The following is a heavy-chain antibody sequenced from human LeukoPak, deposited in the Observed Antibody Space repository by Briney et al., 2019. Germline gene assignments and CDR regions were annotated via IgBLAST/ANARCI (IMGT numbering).Heavy chain of an antibody. Sequence: GGSLRLSCAASGFTFTGYSMNWVRQAPGKGLEWVSTISGGGGSTYYADSVKGRFTISRDNSKNTLYLQVNSLRAEDTAVYYCAKGGKWDVTPFDYWGQGTLVTVSS. D-gene: IGHD1-26*01. J-gene: IGHJ4*02. CDR3: AKGGKWDVTPFDY. V-gene: IGHV3-23*01. CDR2: ISGGGGST. CDR1: GFTFTGYS.